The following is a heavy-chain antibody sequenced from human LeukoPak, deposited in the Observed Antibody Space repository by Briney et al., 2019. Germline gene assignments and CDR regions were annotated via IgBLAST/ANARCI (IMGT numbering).Heavy chain of an antibody. CDR1: GFTFSSYG. Sequence: GGSLRLSCAASGFTFSSYGMHWVRQAPGKGLEWVAFIRYDGSNKYYADSVKGRFTISRDNSKNTLYLQMNSLRAENTAVYYCAKDHLSGSYPGEYYFDYWGQGTLVTVSS. J-gene: IGHJ4*02. CDR2: IRYDGSNK. CDR3: AKDHLSGSYPGEYYFDY. D-gene: IGHD1-26*01. V-gene: IGHV3-30*02.